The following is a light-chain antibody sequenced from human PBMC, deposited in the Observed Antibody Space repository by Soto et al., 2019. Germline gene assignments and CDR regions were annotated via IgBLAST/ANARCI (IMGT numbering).Light chain of an antibody. CDR1: SSDFGTYNY. Sequence: QSALTQPASVSGSPGQSITISCTGNSSDFGTYNYVSWYQHHPGKAPKLIIYEVSNRPSGVSNRFSGSKSGSTASLTISGLQAEDEADYHCTSYTRDTALVFGTGTKLTVL. CDR3: TSYTRDTALV. CDR2: EVS. J-gene: IGLJ1*01. V-gene: IGLV2-14*01.